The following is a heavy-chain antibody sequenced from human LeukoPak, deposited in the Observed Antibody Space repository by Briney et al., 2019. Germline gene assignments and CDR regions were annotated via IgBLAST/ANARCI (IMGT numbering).Heavy chain of an antibody. Sequence: EPSETLSLTCTVSGGSISPYYWSWIRQPAGQGLEWIGRIYTSGSSNYNPSLKSRATMSVDTSKNQISLKLSSVTAADTAVYYCARDRFSGSFSGFDYWGQGALVTVSS. J-gene: IGHJ4*02. D-gene: IGHD1-26*01. CDR2: IYTSGSS. CDR1: GGSISPYY. V-gene: IGHV4-4*07. CDR3: ARDRFSGSFSGFDY.